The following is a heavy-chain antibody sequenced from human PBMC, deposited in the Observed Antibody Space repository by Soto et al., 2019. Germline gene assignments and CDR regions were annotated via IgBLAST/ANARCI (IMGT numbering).Heavy chain of an antibody. Sequence: GGSLRLSCAASGFTFSSYEMNWVRQAPGKGLEWVSYISSSGSTIYYADSVKGRFTISRDNAKNSLYLQMNSLRAEDTAVYYCARGGRRRVAVAAFDIWGQGTMVTVSS. D-gene: IGHD6-19*01. V-gene: IGHV3-48*03. CDR1: GFTFSSYE. J-gene: IGHJ3*02. CDR2: ISSSGSTI. CDR3: ARGGRRRVAVAAFDI.